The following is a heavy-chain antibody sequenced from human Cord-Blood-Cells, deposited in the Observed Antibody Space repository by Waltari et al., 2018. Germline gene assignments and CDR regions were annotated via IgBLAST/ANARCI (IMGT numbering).Heavy chain of an antibody. V-gene: IGHV3-21*01. D-gene: IGHD3-9*01. CDR1: GFTFRSYS. CDR3: ARELRYFDWLFDY. J-gene: IGHJ4*02. CDR2: ISSRSSHI. Sequence: EVQLVDSGGGRVKPGGPLSLPLPAFGFTFRSYSINWVRQAPGKGLEWVSSISSRSSHIYYAYSVKGRFTITRDNDKNSLYLQMNRLGAEDTVVYCCARELRYFDWLFDYWGQGTLVTVSS.